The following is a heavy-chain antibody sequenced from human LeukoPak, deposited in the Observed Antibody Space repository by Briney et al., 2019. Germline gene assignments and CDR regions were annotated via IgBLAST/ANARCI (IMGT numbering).Heavy chain of an antibody. V-gene: IGHV3-30*18. D-gene: IGHD1-26*01. Sequence: GESLRLSCAASGFTFSSYGMHWVRQAPGKGLEWGAVISYDGSNKYYADSVKGRFTISRDNSKNTLYLQMNSLRAGDTAVYYCAKALTFYSGSYDYWGQGTLVTVSS. CDR1: GFTFSSYG. CDR3: AKALTFYSGSYDY. CDR2: ISYDGSNK. J-gene: IGHJ4*02.